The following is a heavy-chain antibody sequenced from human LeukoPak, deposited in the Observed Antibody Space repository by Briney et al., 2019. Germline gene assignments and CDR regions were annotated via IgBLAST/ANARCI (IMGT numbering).Heavy chain of an antibody. D-gene: IGHD1-26*01. Sequence: GGSLRLSCAASGFTFSSYAMSWVRQAPGKGLEWVSAISGSGGSTFYADSVKGRFTISRDNSKNTLYLQMNSLRAEDTAVYYCASSSGSYAPGYYFDYWGQGTLVTVSS. CDR1: GFTFSSYA. V-gene: IGHV3-23*01. CDR2: ISGSGGST. J-gene: IGHJ4*02. CDR3: ASSSGSYAPGYYFDY.